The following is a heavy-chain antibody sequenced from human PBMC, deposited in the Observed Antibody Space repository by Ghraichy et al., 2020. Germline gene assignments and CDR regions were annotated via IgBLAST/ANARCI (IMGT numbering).Heavy chain of an antibody. J-gene: IGHJ5*02. CDR1: GGSISSYY. CDR2: IYYSGST. D-gene: IGHD3-3*01. CDR3: ARVQTYYDFWSGYDVGWFDP. Sequence: SETLSLTCTVSGGSISSYYWSWIRQPPGKGLEWIGYIYYSGSTNYNPSLKSRVTISVDTSKNQFSLKLSSVTAADTAVYYCARVQTYYDFWSGYDVGWFDPWGQGTLVTVSS. V-gene: IGHV4-59*01.